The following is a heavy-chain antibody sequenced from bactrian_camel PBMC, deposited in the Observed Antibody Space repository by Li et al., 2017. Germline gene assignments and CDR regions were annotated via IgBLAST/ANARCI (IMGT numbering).Heavy chain of an antibody. J-gene: IGHJ4*01. CDR3: AAGGVSVWPSFDG. CDR1: RFTFSSYY. V-gene: IGHV3-2*01. Sequence: VQLVESGGGLVQPGGSLRLSCVASRFTFSSYYINWIRQAPGRGLEWVCSISGDGTSTHYVDSVQGRFTIARGNAKNTLYLQMNTLKPEDTAVYYCAAGGVSVWPSFDGWGQGTQVTVS. D-gene: IGHD2*01. CDR2: ISGDGTST.